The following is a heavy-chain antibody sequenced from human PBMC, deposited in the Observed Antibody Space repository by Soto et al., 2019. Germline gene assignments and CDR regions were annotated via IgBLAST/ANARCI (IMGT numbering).Heavy chain of an antibody. CDR3: ARSTYYYDGSGFFYYFDY. Sequence: TGGSLRLSCAAFGFPLNSYAMSWVRQAPGKGLEWVSAISATSDSTYYADTVKGRFTVSRDNSDNSKSTLYLQINGLRADDTAVYYCARSTYYYDGSGFFYYFDYWGQGTLVTVSS. CDR2: ISATSDST. CDR1: GFPLNSYA. V-gene: IGHV3-23*01. D-gene: IGHD3-22*01. J-gene: IGHJ4*02.